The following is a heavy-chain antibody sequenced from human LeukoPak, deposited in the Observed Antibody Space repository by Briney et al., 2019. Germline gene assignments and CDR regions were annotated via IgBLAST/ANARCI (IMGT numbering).Heavy chain of an antibody. D-gene: IGHD4-17*01. J-gene: IGHJ4*02. CDR1: GFTLRSYW. Sequence: GGSLRLSCAASGFTLRSYWMSWVRQAPGKGLEWVANIKQDGSEMYYVDSVKGRFTISRDNAKSSLYLHMNSLSAEDTAVYYCARLPYGDARYFDYWGQGTLVTVSS. CDR2: IKQDGSEM. V-gene: IGHV3-7*01. CDR3: ARLPYGDARYFDY.